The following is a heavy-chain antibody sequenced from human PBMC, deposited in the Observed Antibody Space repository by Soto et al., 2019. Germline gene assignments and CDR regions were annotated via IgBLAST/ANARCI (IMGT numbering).Heavy chain of an antibody. J-gene: IGHJ3*02. D-gene: IGHD5-18*01. CDR3: ATESAAMVTRDAFDI. V-gene: IGHV1-24*01. CDR1: GYTLTELS. Sequence: ASVKVSCKVSGYTLTELSMHWVRQAPGKGLEWMGGFDPEDGETIYAQKFQGRVTMTEDTSTDTAYMELSSLRSEDTAVYYCATESAAMVTRDAFDIWGQGTMVTVSS. CDR2: FDPEDGET.